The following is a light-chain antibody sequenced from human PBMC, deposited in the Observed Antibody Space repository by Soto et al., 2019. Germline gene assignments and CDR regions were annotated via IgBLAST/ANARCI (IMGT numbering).Light chain of an antibody. Sequence: DIQMTQSPSFVSASVGDRVTVTCQASQDISSWLAWYQQKPGKAPKLLIYTTSTLGSGVPSRFSGSRSGTDFTLTISGLQPEDFATYYCQQANRFPITFGQGTRLEIK. V-gene: IGKV1-12*01. CDR2: TTS. J-gene: IGKJ5*01. CDR1: QDISSW. CDR3: QQANRFPIT.